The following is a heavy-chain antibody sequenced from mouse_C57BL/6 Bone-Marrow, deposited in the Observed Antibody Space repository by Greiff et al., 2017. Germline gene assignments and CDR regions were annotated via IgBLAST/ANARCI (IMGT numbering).Heavy chain of an antibody. J-gene: IGHJ2*01. CDR2: IWWDDDK. CDR3: ARIGYYGSGGDY. V-gene: IGHV8-8*01. D-gene: IGHD1-1*01. CDR1: GFSLSTFGMG. Sequence: QVTLKESGPGILQPSQTLSLTCSFSGFSLSTFGMGVGWISQPPGMGLEWLAHIWWDDDKYYNPALKSRLTISKNTSKNQLFLKIANVDTADTATYYYARIGYYGSGGDYWGQGTTLTVSS.